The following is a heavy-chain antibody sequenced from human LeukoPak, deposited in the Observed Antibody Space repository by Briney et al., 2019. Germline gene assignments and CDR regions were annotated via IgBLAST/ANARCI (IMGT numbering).Heavy chain of an antibody. V-gene: IGHV3-48*02. CDR2: ISSSSTSI. CDR1: GFTFSSYS. J-gene: IGHJ3*02. CDR3: ARSRWDI. Sequence: GGSLRLSCAASGFTFSSYSMNWVRQAPGKGLEWVSYISSSSTSIHYADSVKGRFTISRDSAKNSLYLQMNSLRDEDTAAYYCARSRWDIWGQGTMVTVSS.